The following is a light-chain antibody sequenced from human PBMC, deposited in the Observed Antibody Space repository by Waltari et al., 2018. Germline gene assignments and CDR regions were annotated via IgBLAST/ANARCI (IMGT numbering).Light chain of an antibody. CDR2: GAS. CDR1: QNIRES. V-gene: IGKV1-5*01. CDR3: QQYNGYFTWT. J-gene: IGKJ1*01. Sequence: DVQMSQSPSTLSASVGDRVTSTCRASQNIRESLAWSQQRPGKAPRLLIYGASTLQTGVPARFSGSGSGTEFTLTINSLQPDDFATYYCQQYNGYFTWTFGQGTKVEIK.